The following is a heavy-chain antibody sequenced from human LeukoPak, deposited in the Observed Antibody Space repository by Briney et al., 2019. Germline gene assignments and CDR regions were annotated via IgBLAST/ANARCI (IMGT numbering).Heavy chain of an antibody. CDR2: VGADHDYI. CDR3: ARETYHDILTGTDY. D-gene: IGHD3-9*01. J-gene: IGHJ4*02. CDR1: GYTFREYG. Sequence: ASVKVSCKVSGYTFREYGITWVRQAPGQGLEWMGWVGADHDYIDYAQNFQGRVTMTTDTSTSTAYMELRSLRSDDTAMYYCARETYHDILTGTDYWGQGTLVTVSS. V-gene: IGHV1-18*01.